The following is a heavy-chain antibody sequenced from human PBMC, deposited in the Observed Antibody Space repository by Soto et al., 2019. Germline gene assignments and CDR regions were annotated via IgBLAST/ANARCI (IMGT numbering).Heavy chain of an antibody. CDR1: GYTFSRYY. CDR2: INPSRVTT. Sequence: VQLVQSGAEVKKPGASVEVSCKASGYTFSRYYLHWLRQAPGQGLEWMGIINPSRVTTTYAQNFRSRFTMTCDTSQSTVYMDLSSLTSEDTAVYYCAIDLNRIADRPYMLGSDWFDDWGPGTLVAVSS. CDR3: AIDLNRIADRPYMLGSDWFDD. V-gene: IGHV1-46*01. D-gene: IGHD6-6*01. J-gene: IGHJ5*02.